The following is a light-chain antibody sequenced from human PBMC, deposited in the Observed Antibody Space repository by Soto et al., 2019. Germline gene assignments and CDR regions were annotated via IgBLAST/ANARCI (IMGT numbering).Light chain of an antibody. CDR3: CSYAGSYTWV. CDR2: DVT. CDR1: SSDVGAYKY. V-gene: IGLV2-11*01. Sequence: QSALTQPRSVSGSPGQSVTISCTGTSSDVGAYKYVSWYQHYPGEAPQVMIYDVTQRPSGVPDRFSGTKSGNTASLTISGLQAEDEADYYCCSYAGSYTWVFGFGTKVTVL. J-gene: IGLJ1*01.